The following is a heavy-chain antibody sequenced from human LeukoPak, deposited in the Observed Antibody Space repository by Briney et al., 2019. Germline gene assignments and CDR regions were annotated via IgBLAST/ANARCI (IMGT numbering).Heavy chain of an antibody. CDR3: ASGVARYFDWXLFKYDY. V-gene: IGHV4-39*01. CDR1: GGSISSSSYY. D-gene: IGHD3-9*01. CDR2: IYYSGST. Sequence: SETLSLTCTVSGGSISSSSYYWGWIRQPPGKGLEWIGSIYYSGSTYYNPSLKSRVTISVDTSKNQFSLKLSSVTAADTAVYYCASGVARYFDWXLFKYDYWGQGTLVTVSS. J-gene: IGHJ4*02.